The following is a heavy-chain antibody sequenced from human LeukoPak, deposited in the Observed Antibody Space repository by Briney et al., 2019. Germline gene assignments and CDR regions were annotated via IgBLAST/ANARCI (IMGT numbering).Heavy chain of an antibody. CDR2: INHSGST. V-gene: IGHV4-34*01. J-gene: IGHJ6*03. Sequence: SETLSLTCAVYGGSFSGYYWSWIRQPPGKGLEWIGEINHSGSTNYNPSLKSRVTISVDTSKNQFSLKLSSVTAADTAVYYCARVQSGTHFPYYYHYMDVWGKGTTVTVSS. D-gene: IGHD1-26*01. CDR3: ARVQSGTHFPYYYHYMDV. CDR1: GGSFSGYY.